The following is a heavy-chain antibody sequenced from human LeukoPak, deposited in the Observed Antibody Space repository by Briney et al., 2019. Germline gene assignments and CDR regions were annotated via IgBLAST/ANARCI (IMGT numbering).Heavy chain of an antibody. Sequence: SETLSLTCTVSGDSITSYYWSWIRQSAVKGLEWIGRIYTTGTTNYNPSLKGRVTVSVDTSKNQFFLELRSVTAADTAVYYCARDVGASNFDSWGQGVQVTVSS. V-gene: IGHV4-4*07. CDR3: ARDVGASNFDS. D-gene: IGHD1-26*01. CDR1: GDSITSYY. J-gene: IGHJ4*02. CDR2: IYTTGTT.